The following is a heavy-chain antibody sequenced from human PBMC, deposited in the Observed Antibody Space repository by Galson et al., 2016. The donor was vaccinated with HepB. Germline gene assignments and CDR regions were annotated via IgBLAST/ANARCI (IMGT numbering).Heavy chain of an antibody. Sequence: SLRLSCAASGFTFRSYALHWIRQAPGKGLEWVSVISYDGTNKYYADSVKGRFTISRDNSKNTVYLQMNSLRTEDTAVYFCARELVTYDYSSSFDYWGQGTLVTVSS. CDR2: ISYDGTNK. J-gene: IGHJ4*02. V-gene: IGHV3-30-3*01. CDR1: GFTFRSYA. D-gene: IGHD4-11*01. CDR3: ARELVTYDYSSSFDY.